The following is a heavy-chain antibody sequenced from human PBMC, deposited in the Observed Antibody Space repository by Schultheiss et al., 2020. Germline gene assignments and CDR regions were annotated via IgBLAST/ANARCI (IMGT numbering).Heavy chain of an antibody. CDR3: ARDGTEAGTSDFQH. CDR2: ISSNGGST. Sequence: GGSLRLSCAASGFTFSSYAMHWVRQAPGKGLEYVSAISSNGGSTYYADSVKGRFTISRDNSKNTLYLQMSSLRAEDTAVYYCARDGTEAGTSDFQHWGQGTLVTVSS. D-gene: IGHD6-13*01. V-gene: IGHV3-64D*06. J-gene: IGHJ1*01. CDR1: GFTFSSYA.